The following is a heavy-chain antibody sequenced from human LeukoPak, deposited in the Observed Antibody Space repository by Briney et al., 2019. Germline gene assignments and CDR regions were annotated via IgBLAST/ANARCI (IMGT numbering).Heavy chain of an antibody. Sequence: GGSLRLSCAASGFTFSIYNMNWVRQAPGKGLEWVSSISSGSSYIYYADSVKGRFTISRDNAKNSLYLQMNSLRAEDTAVYYCASVAVAGYFDSWGQGTLVTVSS. J-gene: IGHJ4*02. CDR3: ASVAVAGYFDS. V-gene: IGHV3-21*01. CDR2: ISSGSSYI. CDR1: GFTFSIYN. D-gene: IGHD6-19*01.